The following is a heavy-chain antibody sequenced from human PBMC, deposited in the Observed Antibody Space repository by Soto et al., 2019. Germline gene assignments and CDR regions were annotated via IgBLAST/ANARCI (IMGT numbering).Heavy chain of an antibody. J-gene: IGHJ6*04. CDR2: ISGSGGST. V-gene: IGHV3-23*01. Sequence: PGGSLRLSCAASGFTFSSYAMTWVRQTPGKGLEWVSGISGSGGSTYYADSVKGRFTISRDSSKSTLYLQMNSLRAEDTAVYYCAKDQAYSYSLYMDVWGKGTTVTVSS. D-gene: IGHD4-4*01. CDR3: AKDQAYSYSLYMDV. CDR1: GFTFSSYA.